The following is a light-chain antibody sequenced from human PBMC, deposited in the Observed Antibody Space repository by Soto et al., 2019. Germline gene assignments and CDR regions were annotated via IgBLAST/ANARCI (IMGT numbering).Light chain of an antibody. CDR3: QQYSSYPYT. CDR1: QNINSW. CDR2: KAS. J-gene: IGKJ2*01. V-gene: IGKV1-5*03. Sequence: DIQMTQSPSTLSASVGDRVTITCRASQNINSWLAWYQQKPGKAPKLLIYKASTLESGVPSRFSGSGSGTEFTLTISSLQPDDFATYYCQQYSSYPYTFGQGTKLEIK.